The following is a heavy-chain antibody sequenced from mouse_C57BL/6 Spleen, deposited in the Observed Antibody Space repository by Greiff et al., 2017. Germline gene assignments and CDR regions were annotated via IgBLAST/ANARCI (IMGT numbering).Heavy chain of an antibody. J-gene: IGHJ1*03. CDR2: IYPRSGNT. V-gene: IGHV1-81*01. CDR3: ARGFVFITTDLGYFDV. CDR1: GYTFTSYG. D-gene: IGHD1-1*01. Sequence: VQLKESGAELARPGASVKLSCKASGYTFTSYGISWVKQRTGQGLEWIGEIYPRSGNTYYNEKFKGKATLTADKSSSTAYMELRSLTSEDSAVYFCARGFVFITTDLGYFDVWGTGTTVTVSS.